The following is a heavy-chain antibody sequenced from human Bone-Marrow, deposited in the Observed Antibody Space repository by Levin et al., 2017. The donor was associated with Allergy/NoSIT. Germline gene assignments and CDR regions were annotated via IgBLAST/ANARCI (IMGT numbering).Heavy chain of an antibody. D-gene: IGHD3-10*01. J-gene: IGHJ4*02. CDR2: IKPDGSAK. V-gene: IGHV3-7*04. CDR1: GFTFSIYW. CDR3: ARDASYYGSGTNGDYFDY. Sequence: GGSLRLSCAAPGFTFSIYWMSWVRQAPGKGLEWVANIKPDGSAKYYMDSVKGRFTISRDNAKNSLYMQMNSLRAEDTAVYYCARDASYYGSGTNGDYFDYWGQGTLVTVSS.